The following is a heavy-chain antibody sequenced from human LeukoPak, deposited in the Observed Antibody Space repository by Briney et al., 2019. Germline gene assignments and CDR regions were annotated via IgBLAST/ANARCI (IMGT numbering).Heavy chain of an antibody. CDR3: ARGLWFGEFTYYFDY. J-gene: IGHJ4*02. CDR2: ISSSSYI. V-gene: IGHV3-21*01. CDR1: GFTFSSYS. Sequence: GGSLRLSCAASGFTFSSYSMNWVRQAPGKGLEWVSSISSSSYIYYADSVKGRFTISRDNAKNSLYLQMNSLRAEDTAVYYCARGLWFGEFTYYFDYWGQGTLVTVSS. D-gene: IGHD3-10*01.